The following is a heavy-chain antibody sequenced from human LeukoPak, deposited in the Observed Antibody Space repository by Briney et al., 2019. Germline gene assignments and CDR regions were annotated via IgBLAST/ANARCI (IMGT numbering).Heavy chain of an antibody. J-gene: IGHJ4*02. CDR3: AKDEKPDGRWNIDH. V-gene: IGHV3-23*01. Sequence: PGGSLRLSCAASGFTFSSYFWMHWVRQAPGKGLEWVSGILANGDKTYCADSVKGRFTISRDNSKNTLWLQMVSLRAEDMAVYYCAKDEKPDGRWNIDHWGQGTLVTVSS. D-gene: IGHD1/OR15-1a*01. CDR1: GFTFSSYF. CDR2: ILANGDKT.